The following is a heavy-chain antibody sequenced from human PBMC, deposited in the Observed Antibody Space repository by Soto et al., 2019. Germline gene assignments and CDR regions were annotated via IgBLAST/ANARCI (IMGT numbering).Heavy chain of an antibody. Sequence: SETLSLTCTVSGGSISSGGYYWSWIRQHPGKGLEWIGYIYYSGSTYYNPSLKSRVTMSVDTSKNQFSLKLSSGTAADTAVYYCAGGEQHQYYYYGMDVWGQGTTVTVSS. CDR2: IYYSGST. V-gene: IGHV4-31*03. CDR1: GGSISSGGYY. J-gene: IGHJ6*02. CDR3: AGGEQHQYYYYGMDV. D-gene: IGHD6-13*01.